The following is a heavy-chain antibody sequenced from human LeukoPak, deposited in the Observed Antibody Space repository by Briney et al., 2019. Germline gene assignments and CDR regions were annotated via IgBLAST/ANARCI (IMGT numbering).Heavy chain of an antibody. Sequence: GGSLRLSCAASGFTFSSYEMNWVRQAPGKGLEWVSYISSSGSTIYYADSVKGRFTISRDNAKNSLYLQMNSLRAEDTAVYYCARGYYDSSGSRFDYWGQGTLVTVSS. D-gene: IGHD3-22*01. CDR1: GFTFSSYE. CDR3: ARGYYDSSGSRFDY. J-gene: IGHJ4*02. CDR2: ISSSGSTI. V-gene: IGHV3-48*03.